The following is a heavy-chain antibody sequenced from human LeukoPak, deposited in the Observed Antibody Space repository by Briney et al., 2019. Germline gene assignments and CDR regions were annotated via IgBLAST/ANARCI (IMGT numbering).Heavy chain of an antibody. Sequence: GASVKVSCKASGGTFISYAISWVRQAPGQGLEWMGRIIPILGIANYAQKFQGRVTITADKSTSTAYMELSSLRSEDTAVYYCAGESGGLWSGYQIDYWGQGTLVTVSS. J-gene: IGHJ4*02. CDR2: IIPILGIA. D-gene: IGHD3-3*01. V-gene: IGHV1-69*04. CDR1: GGTFISYA. CDR3: AGESGGLWSGYQIDY.